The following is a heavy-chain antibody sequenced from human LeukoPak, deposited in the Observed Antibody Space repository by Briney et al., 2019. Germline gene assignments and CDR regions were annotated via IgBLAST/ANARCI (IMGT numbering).Heavy chain of an antibody. CDR1: GFTFSSYG. D-gene: IGHD5-24*01. V-gene: IGHV3-30*03. Sequence: GRYLRLSCAASGFTFSSYGTHWVRQAPGKGLEWVAVISYDGSNKYYADSVKGRFTISRDNSKNTLYLQMNSLRAEDTAVYYCARDGYNWGYFDYWGQGTLVTVSS. CDR2: ISYDGSNK. J-gene: IGHJ4*02. CDR3: ARDGYNWGYFDY.